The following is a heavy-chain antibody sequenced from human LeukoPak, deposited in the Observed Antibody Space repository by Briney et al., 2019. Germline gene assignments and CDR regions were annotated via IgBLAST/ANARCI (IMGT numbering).Heavy chain of an antibody. Sequence: PGGSLRLSCAASGFTFSDYYMSWIRQAPGKGLEWVSYISRGGSTTYYADSVKGRFTISRDNAKNSFYLQMNSLRAEDTAVYYCARARPTHYYDGSGYYNFFDYWGQGTLVTVSS. V-gene: IGHV3-11*01. CDR2: ISRGGSTT. J-gene: IGHJ4*02. CDR1: GFTFSDYY. D-gene: IGHD3-22*01. CDR3: ARARPTHYYDGSGYYNFFDY.